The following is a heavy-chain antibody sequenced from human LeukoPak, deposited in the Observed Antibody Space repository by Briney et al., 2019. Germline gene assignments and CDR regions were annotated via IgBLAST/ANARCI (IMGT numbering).Heavy chain of an antibody. Sequence: GGSLRLSCAASGFTFSSYWMTWVRQAPGKGLEGVANIKQDGSQKFYLDSVKGRFTISRDNAKESLFLQMNSLRAEDTAVYYCARHYDSTAYSLDYWGQGTLATVSS. D-gene: IGHD3-22*01. CDR1: GFTFSSYW. CDR2: IKQDGSQK. J-gene: IGHJ4*02. CDR3: ARHYDSTAYSLDY. V-gene: IGHV3-7*01.